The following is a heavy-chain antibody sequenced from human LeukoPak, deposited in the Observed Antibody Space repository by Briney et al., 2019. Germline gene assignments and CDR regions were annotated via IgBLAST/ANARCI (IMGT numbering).Heavy chain of an antibody. V-gene: IGHV3-21*04. CDR1: GFTFSSYS. CDR3: AKGQLVGATSYYYYVMDV. J-gene: IGHJ6*02. CDR2: ISSSSSYI. Sequence: GGSLRLSCAASGFTFSSYSMNWVRQAPGKGLEWVSSISSSSSYIYYADSVKGRFTISRDNAKNSLYLQMNSLRAEDTAVYYCAKGQLVGATSYYYYVMDVWGHGTTVTVSS. D-gene: IGHD1-26*01.